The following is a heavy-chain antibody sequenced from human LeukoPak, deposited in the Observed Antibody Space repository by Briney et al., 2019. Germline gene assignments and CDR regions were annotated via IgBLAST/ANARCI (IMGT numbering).Heavy chain of an antibody. Sequence: SETLSLTCTVSGGSISSYYWSWIRQPPGKGLEWIGYIYYSGSTNYNPSLKSRVTISVDTSKNQFSLKLSSVTAADTAVYYCARGDSSGWHIDYWGQGTLVTVPS. CDR3: ARGDSSGWHIDY. CDR2: IYYSGST. V-gene: IGHV4-59*12. CDR1: GGSISSYY. D-gene: IGHD3-22*01. J-gene: IGHJ4*02.